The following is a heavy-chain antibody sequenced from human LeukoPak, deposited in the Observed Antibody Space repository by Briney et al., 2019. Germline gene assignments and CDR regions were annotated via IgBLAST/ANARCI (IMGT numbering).Heavy chain of an antibody. CDR3: ARGSTRYYDFWSGYSYVAFDI. CDR1: GGSISSYY. D-gene: IGHD3-3*01. CDR2: IYYSGST. V-gene: IGHV4-59*01. J-gene: IGHJ3*02. Sequence: SETLSLTCTVSGGSISSYYWSWIRQPPGKGLEWIGYIYYSGSTNYNPSLKSRVTISVDTSKNQFSLKLSSVTAADTAVYYCARGSTRYYDFWSGYSYVAFDIWGQGTMVTVSS.